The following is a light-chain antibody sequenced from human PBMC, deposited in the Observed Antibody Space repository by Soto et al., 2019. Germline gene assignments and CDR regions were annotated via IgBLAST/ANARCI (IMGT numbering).Light chain of an antibody. Sequence: ELLLTHSPGTRSLSPGERATLSCSASQSVSNSSLAWYQQKPGQAPRLLIYGASSRATGIPARFSGSGSGTDFTLTISSLEPEDFAVYCCQQYGNSPPTFGGGTKVEI. V-gene: IGKV3-20*01. CDR1: QSVSNSS. J-gene: IGKJ4*01. CDR3: QQYGNSPPT. CDR2: GAS.